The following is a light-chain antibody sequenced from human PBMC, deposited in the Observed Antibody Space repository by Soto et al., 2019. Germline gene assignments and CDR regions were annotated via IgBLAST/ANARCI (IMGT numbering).Light chain of an antibody. CDR2: GAS. CDR1: QSVGKNY. J-gene: IGKJ4*01. V-gene: IGKV3-20*01. CDR3: QQYATDPLT. Sequence: EIVLTQSPGTLSLSPGEGATLSCRASQSVGKNYLAWYQHKSGQAPRLLIHGASNRATGILARFSGSGSGTDFTLTISRLEPEDFVAYYCQQYATDPLTFGGGTKVEIK.